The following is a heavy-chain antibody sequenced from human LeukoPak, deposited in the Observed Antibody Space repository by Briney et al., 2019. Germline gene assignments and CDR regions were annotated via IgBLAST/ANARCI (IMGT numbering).Heavy chain of an antibody. CDR2: ISSSSSYI. Sequence: GGSLRLSCAASGFTFSSYSMNWVRQAPGKGLEWVSSISSSSSYIYYADSVKGRFTISRDNAKNSLYLQINSLRAEDTAVYYCARASYDNSSVQFDYWGQGTLVTVSS. D-gene: IGHD3-22*01. CDR1: GFTFSSYS. J-gene: IGHJ4*02. CDR3: ARASYDNSSVQFDY. V-gene: IGHV3-21*01.